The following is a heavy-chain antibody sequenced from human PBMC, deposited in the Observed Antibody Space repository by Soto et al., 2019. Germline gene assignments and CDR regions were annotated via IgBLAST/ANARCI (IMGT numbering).Heavy chain of an antibody. D-gene: IGHD6-19*01. CDR1: GGSISSSSYY. CDR3: ARRGAYRSGSSNY. J-gene: IGHJ4*02. Sequence: PSETLSLTCTVSGGSISSSSYYWGWIRQPPGKGLEWIGSIYYSGSTYYNPSLKSRVTISVDTSKNQFSLKLSSVTAADTAVYYCARRGAYRSGSSNYWGQGPLVTVSS. V-gene: IGHV4-39*01. CDR2: IYYSGST.